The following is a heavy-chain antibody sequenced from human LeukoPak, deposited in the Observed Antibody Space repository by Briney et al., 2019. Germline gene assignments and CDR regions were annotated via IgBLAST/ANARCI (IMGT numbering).Heavy chain of an antibody. J-gene: IGHJ3*02. CDR3: ARDIMITFGGVIPYAFDI. V-gene: IGHV3-23*01. CDR2: ISGSGGST. Sequence: GGSLRLSCAASGFTFSSYAMSWVRQAPGKGLEWVSAISGSGGSTYYADSVKGRFTISRDNSKNTLYLQMNSLRAEDTAVYCCARDIMITFGGVIPYAFDIWGQGTMVTVSS. D-gene: IGHD3-16*02. CDR1: GFTFSSYA.